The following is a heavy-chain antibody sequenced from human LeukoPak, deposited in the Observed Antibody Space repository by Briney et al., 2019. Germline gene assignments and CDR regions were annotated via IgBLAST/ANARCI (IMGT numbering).Heavy chain of an antibody. CDR2: ISGSGGST. CDR3: AKVHSSGWYEVDY. D-gene: IGHD6-19*01. Sequence: GGSLRLSCAASGFTVSSNYMSWVRQAPGKGLEWVSAISGSGGSTYYADSVKGRFTISRDNSKNTLYLQMNSLRAEDTAVYYCAKVHSSGWYEVDYWGQGTLVTVSS. CDR1: GFTVSSNY. V-gene: IGHV3-23*01. J-gene: IGHJ4*02.